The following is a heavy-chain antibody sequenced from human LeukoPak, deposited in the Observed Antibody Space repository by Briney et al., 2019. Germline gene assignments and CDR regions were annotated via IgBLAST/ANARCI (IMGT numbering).Heavy chain of an antibody. V-gene: IGHV3-7*01. CDR1: GFTFSSYW. J-gene: IGHJ6*03. D-gene: IGHD4-11*01. CDR2: IKQDGSEK. CDR3: AREGVTTGYGLYYYYYYMDV. Sequence: GGSLRLSCAASGFTFSSYWMSWVRQAPGKGLEWVANIKQDGSEKYYVDSVKGRFTISRDNAKNSLYLQMNSLRAEDTAVYYCAREGVTTGYGLYYYYYYMDVWGKGTTVTVSS.